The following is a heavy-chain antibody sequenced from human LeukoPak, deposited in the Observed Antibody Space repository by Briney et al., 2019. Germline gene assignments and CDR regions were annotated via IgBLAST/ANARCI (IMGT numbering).Heavy chain of an antibody. Sequence: GGSLRLSCVASGFAFKNCAMSWVRQAPGKGLEWVSAISGSGGSTYYADSVRGRFTISRDNSKNTLYLQMNSLRAEDTAVYYCAKDKAGSIVATKDYWGQGTLVTVSS. D-gene: IGHD5-12*01. CDR2: ISGSGGST. J-gene: IGHJ4*02. V-gene: IGHV3-23*01. CDR1: GFAFKNCA. CDR3: AKDKAGSIVATKDY.